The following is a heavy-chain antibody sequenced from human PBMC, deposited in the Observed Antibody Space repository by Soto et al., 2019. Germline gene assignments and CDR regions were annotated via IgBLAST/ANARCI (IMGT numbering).Heavy chain of an antibody. J-gene: IGHJ5*02. Sequence: QVQLVQSGAEVKKPGSSVKVSCKASGGTFSSYAISWVRQAPGQGLEWMGGIIPIFGTAHYAQKFQGRVTITADESTSTAYMELSSLRSEDTAVYYCADRHTVINPGSGDWFDPWGQGTLVTVSS. V-gene: IGHV1-69*01. CDR2: IIPIFGTA. D-gene: IGHD4-17*01. CDR1: GGTFSSYA. CDR3: ADRHTVINPGSGDWFDP.